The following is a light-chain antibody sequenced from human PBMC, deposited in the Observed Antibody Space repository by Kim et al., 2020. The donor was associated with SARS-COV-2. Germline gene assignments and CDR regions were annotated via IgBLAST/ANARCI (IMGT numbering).Light chain of an antibody. CDR1: QSVSSY. V-gene: IGKV3-20*01. CDR3: QQYASSPPET. J-gene: IGKJ2*01. Sequence: SPGERATLSCSASQSVSSYLAWYQQKPGQAPRLLVYDASSRATGIPDRFSGSGSGTDFTLTISRLEPEDFAVYYCQQYASSPPETFGLGTKVDIK. CDR2: DAS.